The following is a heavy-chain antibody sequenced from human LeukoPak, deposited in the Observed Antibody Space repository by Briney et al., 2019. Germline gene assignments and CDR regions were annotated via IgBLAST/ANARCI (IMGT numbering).Heavy chain of an antibody. Sequence: SETLSLTCIVSGGSISSYYWSWIRQPPGEGLEWIGYINHSGSTYYNPSLRSRVTISVDTSKNQFSLKLNSVTAADTAVYYCARQGGSYYTPFDSWGQGTLVTVSS. CDR1: GGSISSYY. V-gene: IGHV4-59*08. J-gene: IGHJ4*02. CDR2: INHSGST. D-gene: IGHD1-26*01. CDR3: ARQGGSYYTPFDS.